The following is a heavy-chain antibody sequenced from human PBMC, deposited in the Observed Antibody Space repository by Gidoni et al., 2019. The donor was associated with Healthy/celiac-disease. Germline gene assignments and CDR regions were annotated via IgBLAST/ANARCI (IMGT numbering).Heavy chain of an antibody. V-gene: IGHV4-59*08. D-gene: IGHD2-15*01. J-gene: IGHJ2*01. CDR1: GGSISSYY. Sequence: QVQLQESGPGLVQPSETLSLTCTVPGGSISSYYWCWIRQPPGKGLAWIGYTYYSGSTNYNHSLKSRVTISVDTSKNQFSLKLSSVTAADTAVYYCASLSSGYCSGGSCYYWYFDLWGRGTLVTVSS. CDR2: TYYSGST. CDR3: ASLSSGYCSGGSCYYWYFDL.